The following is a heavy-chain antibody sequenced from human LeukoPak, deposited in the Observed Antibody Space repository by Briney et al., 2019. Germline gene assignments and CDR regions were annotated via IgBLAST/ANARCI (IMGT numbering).Heavy chain of an antibody. CDR1: GFTFSHYW. CDR3: ARVEGGHLD. Sequence: GGSLRLSCGASGFTFSHYWMSWVRQTPGKGLEWVANIHQDGDEKYFADSVKGRFTISRNNAENSLYLQMNSLRAEDTAVYYCARVEGGHLDRGQGTLVTVSS. J-gene: IGHJ4*02. D-gene: IGHD2-15*01. V-gene: IGHV3-7*01. CDR2: IHQDGDEK.